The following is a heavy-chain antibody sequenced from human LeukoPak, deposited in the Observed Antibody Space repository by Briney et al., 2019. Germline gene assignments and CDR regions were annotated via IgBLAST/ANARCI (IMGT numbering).Heavy chain of an antibody. CDR2: TNGDGSST. Sequence: QPGGSLRLSCAASGFTFSNYWMHWLRQAPGKGLVWVSRTNGDGSSTSSADSVKGRFTISRDNAKNTLYLQMNSLRADDTAVYYCAGNVMGARDSWGQGTLVTVSS. D-gene: IGHD1-26*01. V-gene: IGHV3-74*01. CDR3: AGNVMGARDS. J-gene: IGHJ4*02. CDR1: GFTFSNYW.